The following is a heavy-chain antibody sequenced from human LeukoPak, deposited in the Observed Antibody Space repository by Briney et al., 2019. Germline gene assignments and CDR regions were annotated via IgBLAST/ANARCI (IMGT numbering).Heavy chain of an antibody. J-gene: IGHJ6*02. Sequence: SETLSLTCTVSGGSISSYYWSWIRQPPGKGLEWIGYIYYSGSTNYNPSLKSRVTISVDTPKNQFSLKLSSVTAADTAVYYCARVGGSYYYYGMDVWGQGTTVTVSS. CDR3: ARVGGSYYYYGMDV. V-gene: IGHV4-59*01. CDR1: GGSISSYY. CDR2: IYYSGST. D-gene: IGHD1-26*01.